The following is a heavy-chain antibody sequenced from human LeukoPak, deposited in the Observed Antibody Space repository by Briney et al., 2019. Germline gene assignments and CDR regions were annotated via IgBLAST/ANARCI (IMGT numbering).Heavy chain of an antibody. D-gene: IGHD5-12*01. CDR3: ARDGYSGYDLHYYYGMDV. J-gene: IGHJ6*04. V-gene: IGHV3-30*04. Sequence: GRSLRLSCAASGFTFSSYAMHWVRQAPGKGLEWVAVISYDGSNKYYADSVKGRFTISRDNSKNTLYLQMNSLRAEDTAVYYCARDGYSGYDLHYYYGMDVWGKGTTVTVSS. CDR2: ISYDGSNK. CDR1: GFTFSSYA.